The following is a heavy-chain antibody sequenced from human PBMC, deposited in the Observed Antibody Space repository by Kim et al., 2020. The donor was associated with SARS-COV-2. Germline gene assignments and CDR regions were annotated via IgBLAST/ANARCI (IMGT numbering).Heavy chain of an antibody. Sequence: GGSLRLSCAASGFTFSSYGMHWVRQTPGKGLEWVAVISYDGSNKYYADSVKGRFTISRDNSKNTLYLQMNSLRAEDTAVYYCAKGMDDSSGYYLTYYYYYGMDVWGQGTTVTVSS. J-gene: IGHJ6*02. D-gene: IGHD3-22*01. CDR3: AKGMDDSSGYYLTYYYYYGMDV. V-gene: IGHV3-30*18. CDR1: GFTFSSYG. CDR2: ISYDGSNK.